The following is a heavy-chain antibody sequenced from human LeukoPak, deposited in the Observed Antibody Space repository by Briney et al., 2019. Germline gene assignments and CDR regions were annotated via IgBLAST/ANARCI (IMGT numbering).Heavy chain of an antibody. CDR1: VFIFSTYW. CDR2: INSNWSST. V-gene: IGHV3-74*01. Sequence: PGWSLRLSCPSSVFIFSTYWMHWVRQAPWKGLVWVSRINSNWSSTNYADSVKGRFIISRDKAKNTLYLQMNSLRVDDTAVYYCARARLMNWFDPWGLGTLVIVSS. J-gene: IGHJ5*02. CDR3: ARARLMNWFDP. D-gene: IGHD2-8*01.